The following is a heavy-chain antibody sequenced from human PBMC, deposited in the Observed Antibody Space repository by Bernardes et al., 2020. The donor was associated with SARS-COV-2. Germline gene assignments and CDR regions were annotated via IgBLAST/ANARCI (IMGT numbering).Heavy chain of an antibody. D-gene: IGHD6-19*01. Sequence: ASVKVSCKASGYTFTNYDINWVRQAAGQGLEWMGWMNPDSANTVYAQKFQGRITMTRNTSISTAYMELSSLRSEDTAVYYCARGPIGVAGTRVFDWFDPWGQGTLVTVSS. J-gene: IGHJ5*02. CDR3: ARGPIGVAGTRVFDWFDP. CDR1: GYTFTNYD. V-gene: IGHV1-8*01. CDR2: MNPDSANT.